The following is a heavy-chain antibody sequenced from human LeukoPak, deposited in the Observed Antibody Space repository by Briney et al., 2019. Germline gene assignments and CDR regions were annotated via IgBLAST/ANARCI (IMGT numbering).Heavy chain of an antibody. CDR2: TYYRSKWYN. V-gene: IGHV6-1*01. CDR1: GDSVSSNSAA. J-gene: IGHJ6*02. Sequence: SQTLSLTCAISGDSVSSNSAAWNWIRQSPSRGLEWLGRTYYRSKWYNDYAVSVKSRITINPDTSKNQFSLQLNSVTPEDMAVYYCARGTAMVLPYYYYGMDVWGQGTTVTVSS. D-gene: IGHD5-18*01. CDR3: ARGTAMVLPYYYYGMDV.